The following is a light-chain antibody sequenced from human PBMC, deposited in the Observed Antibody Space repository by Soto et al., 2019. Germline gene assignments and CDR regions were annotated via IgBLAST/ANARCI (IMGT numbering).Light chain of an antibody. CDR1: QNVANY. Sequence: EIVLTQSPATLSLSPGERATRSCRASQNVANYLDWYQQKPGQAPRLLIYGAYTRATGIQARFSGSGSGTEFTHTIRSLQSEDFAVYYCNTYNNWPLTFGGGTKVDIK. CDR2: GAY. V-gene: IGKV3-15*01. CDR3: NTYNNWPLT. J-gene: IGKJ4*01.